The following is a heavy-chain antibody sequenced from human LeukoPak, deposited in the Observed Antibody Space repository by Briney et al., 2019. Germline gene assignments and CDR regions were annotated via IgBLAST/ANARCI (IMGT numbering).Heavy chain of an antibody. J-gene: IGHJ6*03. V-gene: IGHV5-51*01. Sequence: GESLKISCKGSGYSFSNYWIAWVRQMPGKGLEWMGIIYPSDSDTKYSPSFQGQVTISADKSINTAYLQWSSLEASDTAMYYCARVKSGYYYYYMDVWGKGTTVTVSS. CDR1: GYSFSNYW. CDR2: IYPSDSDT. CDR3: ARVKSGYYYYYMDV.